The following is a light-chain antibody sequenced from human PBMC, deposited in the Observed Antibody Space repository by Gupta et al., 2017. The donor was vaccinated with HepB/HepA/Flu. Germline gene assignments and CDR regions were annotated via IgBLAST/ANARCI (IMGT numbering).Light chain of an antibody. CDR3: QQYNSYPWT. Sequence: IQMTQSPSSLPASVGDRVTITCRASKAIRNYLWWIQQKPGNAPNRLIYGAYNLQSGVPSRFSGRGSGTEFSLTISSLQPEDVATYYCQQYNSYPWTFGQGTRLEVK. CDR2: GAY. J-gene: IGKJ1*01. CDR1: KAIRNY. V-gene: IGKV1-17*01.